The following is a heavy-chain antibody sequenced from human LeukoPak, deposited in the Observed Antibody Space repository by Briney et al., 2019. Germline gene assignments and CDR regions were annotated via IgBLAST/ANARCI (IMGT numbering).Heavy chain of an antibody. CDR3: ARVGGIAAAGWFDP. CDR2: ISAYNGNT. CDR1: GYTFTSYG. D-gene: IGHD6-13*01. V-gene: IGHV1-18*01. J-gene: IGHJ5*02. Sequence: ASVKVSCKASGYTFTSYGISWVRQAPGQGLEWMGWISAYNGNTNYAQKLQGRVTMTRDTSASTVYMELSSLRSEDTAVYYCARVGGIAAAGWFDPWGQGTLVTVSS.